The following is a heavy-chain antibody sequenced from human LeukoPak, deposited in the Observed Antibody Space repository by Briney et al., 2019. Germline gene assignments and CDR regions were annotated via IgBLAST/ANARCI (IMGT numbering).Heavy chain of an antibody. CDR3: AKAAAAPGSDF. Sequence: GGSLRLSCAASGFTSSSYALNWVRQAPGKGLEWVATVSGSGDRMYHADSAKGRFTISRDNSKNTIYLQMNSLRAEDTALYYCAKAAAAPGSDFWGQGTLVTVSS. CDR1: GFTSSSYA. V-gene: IGHV3-23*01. J-gene: IGHJ4*02. D-gene: IGHD6-13*01. CDR2: VSGSGDRM.